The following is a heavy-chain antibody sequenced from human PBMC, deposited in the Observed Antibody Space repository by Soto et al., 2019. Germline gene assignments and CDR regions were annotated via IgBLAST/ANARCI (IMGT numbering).Heavy chain of an antibody. CDR3: AKGILVKPPGTRAFDI. D-gene: IGHD6-13*01. Sequence: EVQLLESGGGLVQPGGSLRLSCAASGFTFSSYAMSWVRQAPGKGLEWVSTIGGSGSTYYADSVKGRFTISRDNSNNALYLQMNSLRAGDTAVYYWAKGILVKPPGTRAFDIWGQGTMVIVSS. V-gene: IGHV3-23*01. J-gene: IGHJ3*02. CDR1: GFTFSSYA. CDR2: IGGSGST.